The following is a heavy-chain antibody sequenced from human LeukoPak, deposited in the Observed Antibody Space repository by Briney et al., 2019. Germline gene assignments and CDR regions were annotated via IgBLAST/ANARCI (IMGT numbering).Heavy chain of an antibody. Sequence: GGSLRLSCAASGFTFSSYSMNWVRQAPGKGLEWVSYISSSSSTIYYADSVKGRFTISRDNAKNSLYLQMNSLRAEDTAVYYCARNAAARPYNAFDIWGQGTMVTVSS. CDR3: ARNAAARPYNAFDI. J-gene: IGHJ3*02. V-gene: IGHV3-48*01. CDR2: ISSSSSTI. CDR1: GFTFSSYS. D-gene: IGHD6-6*01.